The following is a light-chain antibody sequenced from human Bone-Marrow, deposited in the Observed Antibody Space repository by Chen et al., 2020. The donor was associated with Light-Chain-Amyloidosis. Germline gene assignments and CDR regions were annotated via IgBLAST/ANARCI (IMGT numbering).Light chain of an antibody. CDR2: GAS. CDR1: QSVSSN. Sequence: EIVMTQSPATLSVSPGERATLSCRASQSVSSNLAWYQQKPGQAPRLRIYGASTRATGITARFSGSGSGTEFTLTISSLQSEDFAVYYCQQDNNWPPLTFGGGTKVEIK. V-gene: IGKV3-15*01. CDR3: QQDNNWPPLT. J-gene: IGKJ4*01.